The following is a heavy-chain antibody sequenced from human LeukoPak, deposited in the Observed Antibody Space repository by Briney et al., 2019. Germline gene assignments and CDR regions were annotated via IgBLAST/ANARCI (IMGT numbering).Heavy chain of an antibody. CDR1: GGSFSGYY. CDR2: INRGST. J-gene: IGHJ4*02. Sequence: SETLSLTCAVYGGSFSGYYWSWVRQPPGKGLEWIGEINRGSTNYNPSLKSRVTISVDTSKNQFSLKLSSVTAADTAVYYCARHPPRGYWGQGTLVTVSS. CDR3: ARHPPRGY. D-gene: IGHD3-16*01. V-gene: IGHV4-34*01.